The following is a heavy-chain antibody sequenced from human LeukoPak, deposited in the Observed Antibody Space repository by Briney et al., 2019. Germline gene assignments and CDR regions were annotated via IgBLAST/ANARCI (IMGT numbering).Heavy chain of an antibody. Sequence: SETLSLTGTGSGGSISSYYWSWIRQPPGKGLEWIGYIYYSGSTNYNPSLKSRVTISVDTSKNQFSLKLSSVTAADTAVYYCARGGTSSWSHFDYWGQGTLVTVSS. D-gene: IGHD6-13*01. CDR2: IYYSGST. CDR1: GGSISSYY. V-gene: IGHV4-59*08. CDR3: ARGGTSSWSHFDY. J-gene: IGHJ4*02.